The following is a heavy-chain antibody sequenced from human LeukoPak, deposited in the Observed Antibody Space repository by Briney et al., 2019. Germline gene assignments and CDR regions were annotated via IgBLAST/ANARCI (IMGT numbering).Heavy chain of an antibody. V-gene: IGHV3-7*01. CDR3: ARDKASDYGDSIFDS. D-gene: IGHD4-17*01. J-gene: IGHJ4*02. CDR1: GFTFSSYW. CDR2: IKQDGGGK. Sequence: GGSLRLSCAASGFTFSSYWMSWVRQAPGKGLEWVANIKQDGGGKYYVDSVKGRFTISRDNAKNSLYLQMNSLRAENTAVYYCARDKASDYGDSIFDSWGQGTLVIVSS.